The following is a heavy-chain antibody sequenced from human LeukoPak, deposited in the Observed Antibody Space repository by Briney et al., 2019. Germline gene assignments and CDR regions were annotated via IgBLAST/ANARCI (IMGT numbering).Heavy chain of an antibody. CDR3: ARGLPPRRNYDSSGYYSYYFDY. D-gene: IGHD3-22*01. Sequence: ASVKVSCKASGYTFTSYGISWVRQAPGQGLEWMGWISGYNGHTKYAQKFQGRVTMTTDTSTSTAYMELRSLTSDDTAVFYCARGLPPRRNYDSSGYYSYYFDYWGQGTLVTVSS. CDR2: ISGYNGHT. CDR1: GYTFTSYG. V-gene: IGHV1-18*01. J-gene: IGHJ4*02.